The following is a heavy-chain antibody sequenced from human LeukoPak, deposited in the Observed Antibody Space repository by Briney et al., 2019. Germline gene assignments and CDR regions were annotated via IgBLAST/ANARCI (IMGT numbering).Heavy chain of an antibody. CDR3: ARLHYYDSSGYSNAFDI. D-gene: IGHD3-22*01. CDR1: GGSISSSSYY. CDR2: IYYSGST. J-gene: IGHJ3*02. Sequence: PSETLSLTSTVSGGSISSSSYYWGWIRQPPGKGLEWIGSIYYSGSTYYNPSLKSRVTISVDTSKNQFSLKLSSVTAADTAVYYCARLHYYDSSGYSNAFDIWGQGTMVTVSS. V-gene: IGHV4-39*01.